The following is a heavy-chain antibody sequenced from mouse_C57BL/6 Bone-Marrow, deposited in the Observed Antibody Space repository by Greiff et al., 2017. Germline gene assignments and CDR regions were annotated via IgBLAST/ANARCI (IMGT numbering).Heavy chain of an antibody. J-gene: IGHJ2*01. D-gene: IGHD2-3*01. CDR3: ARTKWLLYFDY. Sequence: QVQLQQPGAELVKPGASVKLSCKASGYTFTSYWMHWVKQRPGQGLEWIGMIHPNSGSTNYNEKFKSKATLTVDKSSSTAYMQLSSLTSEASAVYYCARTKWLLYFDYWGQGTTLTVSS. CDR1: GYTFTSYW. CDR2: IHPNSGST. V-gene: IGHV1-64*01.